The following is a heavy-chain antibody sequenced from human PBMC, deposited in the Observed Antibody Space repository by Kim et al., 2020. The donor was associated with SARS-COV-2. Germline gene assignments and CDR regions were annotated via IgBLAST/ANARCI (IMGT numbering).Heavy chain of an antibody. V-gene: IGHV1-69*13. J-gene: IGHJ6*02. CDR1: GGTFSSYA. D-gene: IGHD3-3*01. CDR3: ARREAALPTVGFLEWLRDYYGMDV. Sequence: SVKVSCKASGGTFSSYAISWVRQAPGQGLEWMGGIIPIFGTANYAQKFQGRVTITADESTSTAYMELSSLRSEDTAVYYCARREAALPTVGFLEWLRDYYGMDVWGQGTTVTVSS. CDR2: IIPIFGTA.